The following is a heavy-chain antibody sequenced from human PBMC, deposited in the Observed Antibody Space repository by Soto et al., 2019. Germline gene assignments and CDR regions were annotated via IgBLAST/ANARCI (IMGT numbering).Heavy chain of an antibody. V-gene: IGHV4-59*12. Sequence: NPSETLSLTCSVSGASIRSYYWHWIRQPPGKGLEWIGYIYYSGSTYYNPSLKSRVTISVDTSKNQFSLKLSSVTAADTAVYYCARELFRPSSSRPNGDDAFDIWGQGTMVTVSS. CDR1: GASIRSYY. CDR3: ARELFRPSSSRPNGDDAFDI. CDR2: IYYSGST. J-gene: IGHJ3*02. D-gene: IGHD6-13*01.